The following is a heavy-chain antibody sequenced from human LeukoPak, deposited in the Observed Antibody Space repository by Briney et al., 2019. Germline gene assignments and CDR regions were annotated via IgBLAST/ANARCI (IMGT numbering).Heavy chain of an antibody. J-gene: IGHJ5*02. CDR3: ARTYYYGSGRGFDP. D-gene: IGHD3-10*01. V-gene: IGHV4-34*01. CDR1: GGSFSGYY. CDR2: INHSGST. Sequence: PSETLSLTCAVYGGSFSGYYWSWIRQPPGKGLEWIGEINHSGSTNYNPSLKSRVTISVDTSKNQFSLKLSSVTAADTAVYYCARTYYYGSGRGFDPWGQGTLVTVSS.